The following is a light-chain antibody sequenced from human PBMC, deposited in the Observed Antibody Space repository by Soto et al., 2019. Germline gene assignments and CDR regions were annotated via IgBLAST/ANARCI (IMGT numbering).Light chain of an antibody. Sequence: QSVLTQPASVSGSPGQSITISCTGTSSDVGNYNLVSWYQQHPGKAPKLMIYDVSKRPSGVSNRFSGSKSGKTASLTISGLQAEDGADYYWCSYAGSSTWVFGGGTKLTVL. CDR2: DVS. CDR3: CSYAGSSTWV. V-gene: IGLV2-23*02. CDR1: SSDVGNYNL. J-gene: IGLJ3*02.